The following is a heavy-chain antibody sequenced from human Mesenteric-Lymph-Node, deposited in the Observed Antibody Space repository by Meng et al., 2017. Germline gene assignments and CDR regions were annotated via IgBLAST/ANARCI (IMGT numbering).Heavy chain of an antibody. V-gene: IGHV4-34*01. D-gene: IGHD3-9*01. CDR2: INHSGST. CDR1: GGSFSGYY. J-gene: IGHJ4*02. Sequence: QVQLHQWGAGLLKPSETLSVTCAVYGGSFSGYYWNWIRQSPEKGLEWIGEINHSGSTTYNPSFTSRIIISVDTSTNHISLNMSSVTAADTAVYYCARGSSYDILTGYFDYWGQGALVTVSS. CDR3: ARGSSYDILTGYFDY.